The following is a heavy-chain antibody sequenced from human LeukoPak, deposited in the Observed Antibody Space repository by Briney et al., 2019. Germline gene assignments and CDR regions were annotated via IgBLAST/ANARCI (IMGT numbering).Heavy chain of an antibody. CDR3: ARECSSSSGKALDY. J-gene: IGHJ4*02. V-gene: IGHV4-4*07. CDR1: SGSLGSYY. Sequence: SETLSLTCTVSSGSLGSYYWNWLRQPAGKGLEWVGHIFMSGSTDYNPSLKSRVTMSVDTSKNQFSLKLSSVTAADTAFYYCARECSSSSGKALDYWGQGTLVTVSS. D-gene: IGHD6-6*01. CDR2: IFMSGST.